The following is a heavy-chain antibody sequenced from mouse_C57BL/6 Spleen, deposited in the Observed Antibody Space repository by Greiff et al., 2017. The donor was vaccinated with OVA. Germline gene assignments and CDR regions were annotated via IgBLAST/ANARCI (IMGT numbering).Heavy chain of an antibody. CDR2: INYDGSST. CDR3: ARDTYDGYYGWYFDV. J-gene: IGHJ1*03. Sequence: EVMLVESEGGLVQPGSSMKLSCTASGFTFSDYYMAWVRQVPEKGLEWVANINYDGSSTYYLDSLKSRFIISRDNAKNILYLQMSSLKSEDTATYYCARDTYDGYYGWYFDVWGTGTTVTVSS. D-gene: IGHD2-3*01. V-gene: IGHV5-16*01. CDR1: GFTFSDYY.